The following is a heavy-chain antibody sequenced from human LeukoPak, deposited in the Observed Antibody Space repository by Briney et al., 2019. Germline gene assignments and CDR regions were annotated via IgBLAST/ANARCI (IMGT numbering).Heavy chain of an antibody. CDR2: ISSRSSTI. V-gene: IGHV3-48*04. CDR1: GFSFSTCI. Sequence: GGPLRLSCAASGFSFSTCIMNWVRQAPGKGLEWVSFISSRSSTIYYADSVKGRFTISRDNAKNSLYLQMNSLRAEDTAVYYCARERTPLGIAKDYWGQGTLVTVSS. D-gene: IGHD6-13*01. J-gene: IGHJ4*02. CDR3: ARERTPLGIAKDY.